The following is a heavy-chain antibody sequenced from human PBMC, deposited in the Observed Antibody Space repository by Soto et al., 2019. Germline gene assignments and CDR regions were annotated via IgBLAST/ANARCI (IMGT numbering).Heavy chain of an antibody. CDR2: IYPGDSDT. D-gene: IGHD3-10*01. Sequence: ESLKISCKGSGYSFTSYWIGWVRQMPGKGLVWMGIIYPGDSDTRYSPSFQGQVTISADKSISTAYLQWSSLKASDTAMYYCASRYYYGSGSYYNAQFDYWGQGTLVTVSS. V-gene: IGHV5-51*01. CDR1: GYSFTSYW. CDR3: ASRYYYGSGSYYNAQFDY. J-gene: IGHJ4*02.